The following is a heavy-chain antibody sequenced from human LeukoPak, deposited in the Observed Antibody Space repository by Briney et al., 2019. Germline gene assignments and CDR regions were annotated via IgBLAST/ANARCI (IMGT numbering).Heavy chain of an antibody. D-gene: IGHD4-17*01. CDR1: GGSISSSSYY. CDR2: IYYSGST. Sequence: SETLSLTCTVSGGSISSSSYYWGWIRQPPGKGLERIGSIYYSGSTYYNPSLKSRVTISVDTSKNQFSLKLSSVTAADTAVYYCARQTTDFDYWGQGTLVTVSS. V-gene: IGHV4-39*01. CDR3: ARQTTDFDY. J-gene: IGHJ4*02.